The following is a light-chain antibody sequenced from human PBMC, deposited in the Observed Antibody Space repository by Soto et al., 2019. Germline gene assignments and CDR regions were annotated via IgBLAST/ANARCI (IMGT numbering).Light chain of an antibody. J-gene: IGLJ2*01. CDR2: EVS. V-gene: IGLV2-8*01. CDR3: SSFAGNKHLV. Sequence: QSALTQPPSASGSPGQSVTISCTGTSSDVGVYNYVSWYQQHPGKAPKLMIYEVSKRPSGVPDRFSGSKSGNTASLTVSGLQAEDEADYYCSSFAGNKHLVFGGGTKLTVL. CDR1: SSDVGVYNY.